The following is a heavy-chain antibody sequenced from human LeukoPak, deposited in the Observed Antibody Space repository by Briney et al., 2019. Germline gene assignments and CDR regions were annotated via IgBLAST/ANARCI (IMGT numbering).Heavy chain of an antibody. CDR3: ASGSLGDGYGVGDYYQYMDV. Sequence: SVTLSCKASGGTFTSYGISWGWQGPGQGLGWMGGIMPLFGTANYAQEFQGRVTFTTDESASTAYMEVSSLRSEDTAVYYCASGSLGDGYGVGDYYQYMDVWGKGTTVTVSS. J-gene: IGHJ6*03. V-gene: IGHV1-69*05. CDR2: IMPLFGTA. CDR1: GGTFTSYG. D-gene: IGHD5-24*01.